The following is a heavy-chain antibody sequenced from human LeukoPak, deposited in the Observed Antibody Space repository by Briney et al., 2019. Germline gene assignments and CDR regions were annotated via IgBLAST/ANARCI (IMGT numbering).Heavy chain of an antibody. CDR3: ARPLPRYYYDSSGYAPSVYYYGMDV. V-gene: IGHV1-8*01. CDR1: GYTFTSYD. J-gene: IGHJ6*02. D-gene: IGHD3-22*01. CDR2: MNPNSGNT. Sequence: ASVKVSCKASGYTFTSYDINWVRQATGQGLEWMGWMNPNSGNTGYAQKFQGRVTMTRNTSISTAYMELSSLRSEDTAVYYCARPLPRYYYDSSGYAPSVYYYGMDVWGQGTTVTVSS.